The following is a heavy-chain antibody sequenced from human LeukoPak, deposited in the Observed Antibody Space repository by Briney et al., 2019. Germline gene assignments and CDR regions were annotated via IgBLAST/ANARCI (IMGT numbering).Heavy chain of an antibody. CDR3: APSAFDY. D-gene: IGHD2/OR15-2a*01. CDR1: GYTFTNYY. Sequence: GASVKVSCKASGYTFTNYYMHWVRQAPGQGLEWMGIISPSGNSTSYAQKFQGRVTMTWDTSTSTVYMEVSSLRFEDTAVYYCAPSAFDYWGQGTLVTVSP. J-gene: IGHJ4*02. V-gene: IGHV1-46*01. CDR2: ISPSGNST.